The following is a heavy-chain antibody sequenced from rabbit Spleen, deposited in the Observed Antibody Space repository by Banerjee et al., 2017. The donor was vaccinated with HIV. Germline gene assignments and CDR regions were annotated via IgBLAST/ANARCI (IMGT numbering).Heavy chain of an antibody. CDR3: ARDAGTSFSTYGMDL. V-gene: IGHV1S40*01. CDR2: IYGGSSGST. CDR1: GFTISSSYY. Sequence: QSLEESGGGLVQPEGSLTLTCKASGFTISSSYYMCWVRQAPGKGLEWIGCIYGGSSGSTYYASWAKGRFTVSTASSTTVTLQMTSLTVADTATYFCARDAGTSFSTYGMDLWGPGTLVTVS. J-gene: IGHJ6*01. D-gene: IGHD8-1*01.